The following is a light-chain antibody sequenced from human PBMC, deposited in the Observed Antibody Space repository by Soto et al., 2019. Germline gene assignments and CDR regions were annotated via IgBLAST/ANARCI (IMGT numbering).Light chain of an antibody. Sequence: QSALTQPASVSGAPGQSITISCTGTSSDVGAYNYVSWYQQYPGKAPTLMIYGVTTRPSGVSNRFSGSKTGNTASLTISGLQAEDEADYYCFSHRGGDSHVFGTGTKVTVL. CDR1: SSDVGAYNY. CDR2: GVT. J-gene: IGLJ1*01. CDR3: FSHRGGDSHV. V-gene: IGLV2-14*01.